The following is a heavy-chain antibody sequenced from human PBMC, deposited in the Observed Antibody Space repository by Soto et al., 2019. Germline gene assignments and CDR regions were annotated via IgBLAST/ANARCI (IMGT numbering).Heavy chain of an antibody. CDR3: TKGYNWNDGPAGY. CDR1: GFTFSNAW. D-gene: IGHD1-20*01. Sequence: GGSLRLSCAASGFTFSNAWMSWVRQAPGKGLEWVGRIKSKTDGGTTDYAAPVKGRFTISRDDSKNTLFPQMNSLKTEDTAVYYCTKGYNWNDGPAGYWGQGTLVTVSS. V-gene: IGHV3-15*01. CDR2: IKSKTDGGTT. J-gene: IGHJ4*02.